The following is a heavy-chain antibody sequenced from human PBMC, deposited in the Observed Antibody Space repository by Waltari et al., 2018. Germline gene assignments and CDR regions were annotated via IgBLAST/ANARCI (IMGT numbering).Heavy chain of an antibody. CDR2: IYTSGST. CDR3: ARAHFWSGSAFYY. D-gene: IGHD3-3*02. CDR1: GYSICSYF. J-gene: IGHJ4*02. Sequence: QVQLQESGQGLMTPSETLPLTCTVSGYSICSYFWISSRQPAGTGLEWIGRIYTSGSTNYNPSLKSRVTMSVDTSKNQFSLKLSSVTAADTAVYYCARAHFWSGSAFYYWGQGTLVTVSS. V-gene: IGHV4-4*07.